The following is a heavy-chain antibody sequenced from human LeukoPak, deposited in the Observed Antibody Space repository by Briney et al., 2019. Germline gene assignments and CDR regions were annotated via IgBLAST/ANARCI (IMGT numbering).Heavy chain of an antibody. CDR1: GGSVSSGTYY. V-gene: IGHV4-61*01. Sequence: SETLSLTCTVSGGSVSSGTYYWSWIRQPPGKGLEWIGYIYYSGSTNYNPSLKSRVTISVDTSKNQFSLKVSSVTAADTAVYYCARGGALDVWGQGTTVTVSS. J-gene: IGHJ6*02. CDR3: ARGGALDV. CDR2: IYYSGST.